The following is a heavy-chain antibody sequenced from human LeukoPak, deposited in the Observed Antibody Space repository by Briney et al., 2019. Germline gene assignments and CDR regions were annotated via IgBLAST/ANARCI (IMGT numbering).Heavy chain of an antibody. CDR1: GFTFSNYS. Sequence: GGSLRLSYAASGFTFSNYSLTWVRQAPGKGLGWVSGISGNGGSTSYADSVKGRFTISRDNSKNTLYLQMNSLRAEDTAVYYCAKDRSSSTSCSNYWGQGTLVTVSS. CDR2: ISGNGGST. CDR3: AKDRSSSTSCSNY. J-gene: IGHJ4*02. V-gene: IGHV3-23*01. D-gene: IGHD2-2*01.